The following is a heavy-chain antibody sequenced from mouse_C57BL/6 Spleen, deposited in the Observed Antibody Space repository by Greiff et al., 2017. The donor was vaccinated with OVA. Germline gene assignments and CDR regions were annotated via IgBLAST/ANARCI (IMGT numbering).Heavy chain of an antibody. CDR1: GYSITSGYY. J-gene: IGHJ2*01. D-gene: IGHD1-1*01. CDR3: ARDVVATDYFDY. V-gene: IGHV3-6*01. CDR2: ISYDGSN. Sequence: DVQLQESGPGLVKPSQSLSLTCSVTGYSITSGYYWNWIRQFPGNKLEWMGYISYDGSNNYNPSLKNRISITRDTSKNQFFLKLNSVTTEDTATYYCARDVVATDYFDYWGQGTTLTVSS.